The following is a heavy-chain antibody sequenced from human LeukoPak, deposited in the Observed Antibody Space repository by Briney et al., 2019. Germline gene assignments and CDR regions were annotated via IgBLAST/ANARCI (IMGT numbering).Heavy chain of an antibody. V-gene: IGHV3-15*01. CDR3: AKGRITMVRGVSMDV. CDR2: IKSKADGGTA. J-gene: IGHJ6*04. D-gene: IGHD3-10*01. CDR1: GFTFSNAW. Sequence: GGSLRLSCEASGFTFSNAWMSWVRQAPGKGLEWVGRIKSKADGGTADYGAPVKGRFSISRDDSNNTLFLQMNSPRAEDTAVYYCAKGRITMVRGVSMDVWGKGTTVTVSS.